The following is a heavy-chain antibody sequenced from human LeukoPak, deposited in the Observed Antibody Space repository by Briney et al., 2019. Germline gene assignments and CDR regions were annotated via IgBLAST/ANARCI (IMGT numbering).Heavy chain of an antibody. D-gene: IGHD1-1*01. CDR3: AKDMGRNWNDVNFDC. J-gene: IGHJ4*02. V-gene: IGHV3-30*02. CDR2: TRFDGSNK. CDR1: GFTFSNYG. Sequence: GGSLRLSCAASGFTFSNYGMHWVRQAPGKGLEWVAFTRFDGSNKYYADSVKGRCTISRDNSKNTLYLQMNSLRADDTAVCYCAKDMGRNWNDVNFDCWGQGTLVTVSS.